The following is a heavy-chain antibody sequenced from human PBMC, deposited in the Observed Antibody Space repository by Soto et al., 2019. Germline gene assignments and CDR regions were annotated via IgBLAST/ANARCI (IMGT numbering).Heavy chain of an antibody. CDR3: ARGRNSFDF. CDR1: GFTFSDYH. CDR2: VRDKSNRYTT. J-gene: IGHJ4*02. Sequence: EVHLVESGGGLVQPGGSLRLSCAASGFTFSDYHMDWVRQTPVKGLEWVGRVRDKSNRYTTEYAASVKGRFTITRDESENSLFLHMNSLKIEDTAVYYCARGRNSFDFWGQGILVTVSS. V-gene: IGHV3-72*01.